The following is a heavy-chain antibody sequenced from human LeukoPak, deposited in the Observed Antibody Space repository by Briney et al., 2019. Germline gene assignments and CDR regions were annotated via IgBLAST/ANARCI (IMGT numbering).Heavy chain of an antibody. J-gene: IGHJ4*02. D-gene: IGHD2-2*01. CDR1: GFTFSSYS. CDR3: ARERYCSSTSCSYFDY. Sequence: GGSLRLSCAASGFTFSSYSMNWVRQAPGEGLEWVSSISSSSSYIYYADSVKGRFTISRDNAKNSLYLQMNSLRAEDTAVYYCARERYCSSTSCSYFDYWGQGTLVTVSS. CDR2: ISSSSSYI. V-gene: IGHV3-21*01.